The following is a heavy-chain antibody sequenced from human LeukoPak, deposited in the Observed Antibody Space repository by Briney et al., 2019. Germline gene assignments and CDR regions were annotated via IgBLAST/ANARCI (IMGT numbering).Heavy chain of an antibody. CDR2: ISHDGSNK. D-gene: IGHD1-7*01. CDR3: AKGRQWAWNYGAFDN. CDR1: RCTFISYG. Sequence: GGSLRVSCAPSRCTFISYGLHGVRPPPRTGGEGMAGISHDGSNKYYEHSLKGRFTISRDNSKNTLYLQMNSLRAEDTAVYYCAKGRQWAWNYGAFDNWGQGTMVTVSS. J-gene: IGHJ3*02. V-gene: IGHV3-30*18.